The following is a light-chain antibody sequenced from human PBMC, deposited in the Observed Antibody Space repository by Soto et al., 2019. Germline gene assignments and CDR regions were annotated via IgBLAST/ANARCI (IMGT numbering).Light chain of an antibody. V-gene: IGKV1-39*01. CDR1: QSISRN. CDR3: QQSYNAPPT. Sequence: DIQMTQSPSSLSASVGDRVTITCRASQSISRNLNWYQQKPGKAPKLLIYAASSLQTGVPSRFSGSGSGTDFTLTISSLQPEDFATYYCQQSYNAPPTFGPGTKVEIK. CDR2: AAS. J-gene: IGKJ3*01.